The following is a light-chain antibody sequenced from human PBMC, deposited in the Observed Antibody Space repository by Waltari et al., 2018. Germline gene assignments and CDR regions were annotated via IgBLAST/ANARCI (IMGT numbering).Light chain of an antibody. CDR1: NIEKKS. J-gene: IGLJ1*01. CDR3: QVWDASSDHQV. V-gene: IGLV3-21*02. Sequence: SYVLTQPPSVSMAPTETARLTCGGDNIEKKSVHWYQQRPGQAPVLVVYDDTERPSGIPERCSGSNSGNTATLTISRVEVGDEADYYCQVWDASSDHQVFGPGTKVTVL. CDR2: DDT.